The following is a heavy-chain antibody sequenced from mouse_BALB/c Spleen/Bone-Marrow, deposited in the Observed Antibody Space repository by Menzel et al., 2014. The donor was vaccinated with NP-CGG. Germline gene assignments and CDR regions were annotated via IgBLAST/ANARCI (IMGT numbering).Heavy chain of an antibody. J-gene: IGHJ1*01. CDR1: GFTFTDYY. CDR2: IRNKGKGYTT. V-gene: IGHV7-3*02. Sequence: EVKLVESGGGLVQPGGSLRLSCATSGFTFTDYYMSWVRQPPGKALEWLGFIRNKGKGYTTEYNASVKGRFTISGDNSQSILYLQMNTLRAEDSATYYCARDINYDIYWYFDVWGAGTTVTVSS. D-gene: IGHD2-4*01. CDR3: ARDINYDIYWYFDV.